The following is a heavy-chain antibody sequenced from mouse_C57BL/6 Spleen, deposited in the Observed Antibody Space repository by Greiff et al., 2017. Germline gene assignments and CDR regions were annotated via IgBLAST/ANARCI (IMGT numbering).Heavy chain of an antibody. CDR1: GFTFSDYG. CDR3: AREFLYYYGSSSFAY. Sequence: EVMLVESGGGLVKPGGSLKLSCAASGFTFSDYGMHWVRQAPEKGLEWVAYISSGSSTIYYADTVKGRFTISRDNAKNTLFLQMTSLRSEDTAMYYCAREFLYYYGSSSFAYWGQGTLVTVSA. J-gene: IGHJ3*01. V-gene: IGHV5-17*01. D-gene: IGHD1-1*01. CDR2: ISSGSSTI.